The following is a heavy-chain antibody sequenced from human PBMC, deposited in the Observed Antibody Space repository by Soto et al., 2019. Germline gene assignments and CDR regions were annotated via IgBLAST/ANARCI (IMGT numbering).Heavy chain of an antibody. CDR3: ARFTGFLEWLSLYGMDV. D-gene: IGHD3-3*01. CDR1: GFTFSSYS. V-gene: IGHV3-21*01. Sequence: PGGSLRLSCAASGFTFSSYSMNWVRQAPGKGLEWVSSISSSSSYIYYADSVKGRFTISRDNAKNSLYLQMNSLRAEDTAVYYCARFTGFLEWLSLYGMDVWGQGTKVTVSS. CDR2: ISSSSSYI. J-gene: IGHJ6*02.